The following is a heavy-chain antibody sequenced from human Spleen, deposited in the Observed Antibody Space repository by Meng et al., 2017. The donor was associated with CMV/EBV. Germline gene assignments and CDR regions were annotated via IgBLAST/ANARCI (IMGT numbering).Heavy chain of an antibody. CDR3: ARDRPEGSYGPLGYYGMDV. D-gene: IGHD5-18*01. CDR2: ISSSSSYI. CDR1: GFTFSSQN. V-gene: IGHV3-21*01. Sequence: GGSLRLSCVASGFTFSSQNMNWVRQAPGKGLEWVASISSSSSYIYYGDSVKGRFTISRDNAKNSLYLQMNSLRAEDTAVYYCARDRPEGSYGPLGYYGMDVWGQGTTVTVSS. J-gene: IGHJ6*02.